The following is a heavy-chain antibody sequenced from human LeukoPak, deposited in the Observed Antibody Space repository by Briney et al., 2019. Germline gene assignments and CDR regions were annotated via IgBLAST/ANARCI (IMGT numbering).Heavy chain of an antibody. J-gene: IGHJ4*02. D-gene: IGHD3-22*01. CDR2: ISSTSSYI. V-gene: IGHV3-21*01. Sequence: GGSLRLSCAASGFTFSSYSMNWVRQAPGKGLEWVSSISSTSSYIYYADSLKGRFTISRDNAKNSLYLQMNSLRAEDTAVYYSSRVSPDLNYYDSSGYSRSFDSWGQGTLVTVSS. CDR1: GFTFSSYS. CDR3: SRVSPDLNYYDSSGYSRSFDS.